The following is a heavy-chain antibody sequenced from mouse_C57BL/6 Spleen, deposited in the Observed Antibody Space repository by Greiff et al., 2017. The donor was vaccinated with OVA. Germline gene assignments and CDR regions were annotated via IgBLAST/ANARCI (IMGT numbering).Heavy chain of an antibody. CDR3: ARTYGSRERAWFAY. V-gene: IGHV3-6*01. J-gene: IGHJ3*01. CDR2: ISYDGSN. Sequence: EVKLQESGPGLVKPSQSLSLTCSVTGYSITSGYYWNWIRQFPGNQLEWMGYISYDGSNNYNPSLKNRISITRDTSKNQFFLKLNSVTTEDTATYYCARTYGSRERAWFAYWGQGTLVTVSA. D-gene: IGHD1-1*01. CDR1: GYSITSGYY.